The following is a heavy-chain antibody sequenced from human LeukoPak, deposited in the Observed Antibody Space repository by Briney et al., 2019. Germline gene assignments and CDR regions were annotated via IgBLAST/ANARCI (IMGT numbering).Heavy chain of an antibody. V-gene: IGHV3-23*01. J-gene: IGHJ4*02. CDR1: GFTFSSYA. D-gene: IGHD4-17*01. Sequence: GGSLRLSCAASGFTFSSYAMSWVRQAPGKGLEWVSAISGSGGSTYYADSVKGRFTISRDNSKNTLYLQMNSLRAEDTAVFYCAKGGAYGPTVLTRWGQGTLVTVSS. CDR2: ISGSGGST. CDR3: AKGGAYGPTVLTR.